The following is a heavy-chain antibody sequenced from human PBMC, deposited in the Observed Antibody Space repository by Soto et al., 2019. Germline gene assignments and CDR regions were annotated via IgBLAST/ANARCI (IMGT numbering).Heavy chain of an antibody. CDR3: AKDRAVVTAIHHYYYYGMDV. J-gene: IGHJ6*02. D-gene: IGHD2-21*02. V-gene: IGHV3-30*18. CDR2: ISYDGSNK. Sequence: GGSLRLSCAASGFTFSSYGMHWVRQAPGKGLEWVAVISYDGSNKYYADSVKGRFTISRDNSKNTLYLQMNSLRAEDTAVYYCAKDRAVVTAIHHYYYYGMDVWGQGTTVTVSS. CDR1: GFTFSSYG.